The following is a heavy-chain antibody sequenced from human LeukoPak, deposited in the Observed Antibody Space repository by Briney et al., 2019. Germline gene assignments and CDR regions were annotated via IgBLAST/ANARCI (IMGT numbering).Heavy chain of an antibody. CDR2: INHSGST. D-gene: IGHD2-8*01. Sequence: PLGTLCLTCAVYGGSFSGYYWSWIRQTPGKGLEWMWEINHSGSTNYTPSPKSRVTISVDTSKNQFSLKLNSVTAADTAVYYCASHTGYCTNGVCYTPRNWFDPWGQGTLVTVSS. CDR1: GGSFSGYY. V-gene: IGHV4-34*01. CDR3: ASHTGYCTNGVCYTPRNWFDP. J-gene: IGHJ5*02.